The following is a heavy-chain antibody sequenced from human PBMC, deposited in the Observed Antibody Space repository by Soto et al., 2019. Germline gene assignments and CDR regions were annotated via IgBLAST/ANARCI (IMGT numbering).Heavy chain of an antibody. V-gene: IGHV1-69*13. D-gene: IGHD2-2*01. J-gene: IGHJ6*02. CDR3: ARGGERTITGLVPDAITPYYYYYGIDV. CDR1: AGTFSSCA. Sequence: ASVKVSCKASAGTFSSCAISWVRQAPGQGLEWLGGIIPIFGTSNYAQTCQDRITITAAESTSTAYTELSSLRSEDTAVYYCARGGERTITGLVPDAITPYYYYYGIDVWGQWTTGTVSS. CDR2: IIPIFGTS.